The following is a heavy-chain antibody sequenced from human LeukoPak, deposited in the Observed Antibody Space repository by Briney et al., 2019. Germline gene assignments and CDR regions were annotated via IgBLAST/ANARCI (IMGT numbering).Heavy chain of an antibody. CDR3: AIGSYSDY. V-gene: IGHV3-30*03. J-gene: IGHJ4*02. CDR1: GFTFSSYG. Sequence: GGSLRLSCAASGFTFSSYGMHWVRQAPGKGLEWVAVISYDGSDKYYADSVKGRFTISRDNSKNTLYLQMNSLRAEDTAVYYCAIGSYSDYWGQGTRVTVSS. CDR2: ISYDGSDK.